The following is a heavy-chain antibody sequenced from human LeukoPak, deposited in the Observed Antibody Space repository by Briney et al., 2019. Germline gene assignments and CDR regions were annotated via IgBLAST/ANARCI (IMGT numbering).Heavy chain of an antibody. J-gene: IGHJ6*02. D-gene: IGHD5-12*01. CDR1: GASFSSGDYY. CDR2: IYQTRST. CDR3: ARGIVATITYYYYGMDV. V-gene: IGHV4-30-2*06. Sequence: PSETLSLTCTVSGASFSSGDYYWSWTRQSPGKGLEWIGYIYQTRSTYYNPSLKSRVTISVDKSKNQFSLKLSSVTAADTAVYYCARGIVATITYYYYGMDVWGQGTTVTVSS.